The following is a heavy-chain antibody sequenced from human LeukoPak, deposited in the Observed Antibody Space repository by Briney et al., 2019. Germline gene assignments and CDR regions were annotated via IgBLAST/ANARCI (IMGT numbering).Heavy chain of an antibody. D-gene: IGHD3-22*01. CDR1: GYTFTSYI. V-gene: IGHV1-18*01. CDR3: ASGRDYYDSSGYCSY. J-gene: IGHJ4*02. Sequence: ASVKVSCKASGYTFTSYIISWVRQAPGQGLEWMGWINAYNGNTDYAQRVQGRVTMTTDESTSTAYMELSSLRSEDTAVYYCASGRDYYDSSGYCSYWGQGTLVTVSS. CDR2: INAYNGNT.